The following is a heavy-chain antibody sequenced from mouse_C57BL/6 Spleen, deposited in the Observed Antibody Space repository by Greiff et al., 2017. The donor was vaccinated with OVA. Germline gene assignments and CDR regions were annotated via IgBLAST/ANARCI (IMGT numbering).Heavy chain of an antibody. CDR3: ARLAGTTLFLDY. V-gene: IGHV5-15*01. Sequence: VKLVESGGGLVQPGGSLKLSCAASGFTFSDYGMAWVRQAPRKGPEWVAFISNLAYCIYYADTVTGRFTTSWGNAKNILYLEIISLRSEDTAMYYCARLAGTTLFLDYGGKGTTLTVSS. CDR1: GFTFSDYG. J-gene: IGHJ2*01. CDR2: ISNLAYCI. D-gene: IGHD2-12*01.